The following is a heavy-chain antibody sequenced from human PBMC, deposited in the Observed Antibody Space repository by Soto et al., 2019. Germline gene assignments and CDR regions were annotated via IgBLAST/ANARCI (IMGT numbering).Heavy chain of an antibody. V-gene: IGHV3-48*03. CDR3: ARGDYYDSSGYYTDFQH. Sequence: SLGLSCAASGFTFSSYEMNWVRQAAGKGLEWVSYISSSGSTIYYADSVKGRFTISRDNAKNSLYLQMNSLRAEDTAVYYCARGDYYDSSGYYTDFQHWGQGTLVTVSS. D-gene: IGHD3-22*01. CDR2: ISSSGSTI. J-gene: IGHJ1*01. CDR1: GFTFSSYE.